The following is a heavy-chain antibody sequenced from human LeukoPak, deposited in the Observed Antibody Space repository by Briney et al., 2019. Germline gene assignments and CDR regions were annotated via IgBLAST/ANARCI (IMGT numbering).Heavy chain of an antibody. V-gene: IGHV3-7*01. CDR2: IKQDGSEK. CDR3: ARESGLGELSSHNY. Sequence: GGSLRLSCAASGFTFSSYWMSWVRQAPGKGLEWVANIKQDGSEKYYVDSVKGRFTISRDNAKNSLYLQMNSLRAEDTAVYYCARESGLGELSSHNYWGQGTLVTVSS. J-gene: IGHJ4*02. D-gene: IGHD3-16*02. CDR1: GFTFSSYW.